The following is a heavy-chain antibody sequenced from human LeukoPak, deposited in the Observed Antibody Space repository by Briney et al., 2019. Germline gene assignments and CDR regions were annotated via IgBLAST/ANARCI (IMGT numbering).Heavy chain of an antibody. V-gene: IGHV3-30*18. Sequence: GGSLRLSCAASGFTFSSYGMHWVRQAPGKGLEWVAVISYDGSNKYYADSVKGRFTISRDNSKNTLYLQMNSLRAEDTAVYYCAKDIGYSQPQYNWFDPWGQGTLVTVSS. D-gene: IGHD5-24*01. CDR2: ISYDGSNK. CDR1: GFTFSSYG. CDR3: AKDIGYSQPQYNWFDP. J-gene: IGHJ5*02.